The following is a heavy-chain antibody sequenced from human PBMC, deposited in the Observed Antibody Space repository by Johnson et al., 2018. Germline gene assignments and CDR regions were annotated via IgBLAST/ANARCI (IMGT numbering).Heavy chain of an antibody. J-gene: IGHJ3*02. D-gene: IGHD3-10*01. CDR1: GFTFSSYA. CDR3: ARESSGVFDI. Sequence: VQLVETGGGVVQPGRSLRLSCAASGFTFSSYAMHWVRQAPGKGLEWVAIISYDGSNKYYADSVKGRFTISRDNSKNTLYLQMNSLRAEDTAVYYCARESSGVFDIWGQGTMVTVSS. V-gene: IGHV3-30-3*01. CDR2: ISYDGSNK.